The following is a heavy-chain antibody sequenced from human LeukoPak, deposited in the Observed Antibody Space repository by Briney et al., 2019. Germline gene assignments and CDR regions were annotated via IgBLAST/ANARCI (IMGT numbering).Heavy chain of an antibody. D-gene: IGHD1-26*01. CDR1: GFTFSSYA. CDR2: ISSSSSYI. Sequence: GGSLRLSCAASGFTFSSYAMSWVRQAPGKGLEWVSSISSSSSYIYYADSVKGRFTISRDNAKNSLYLQMNSLRAEDTAVYYCASSDSGFDYWGQGTLVTVSS. V-gene: IGHV3-21*01. J-gene: IGHJ4*02. CDR3: ASSDSGFDY.